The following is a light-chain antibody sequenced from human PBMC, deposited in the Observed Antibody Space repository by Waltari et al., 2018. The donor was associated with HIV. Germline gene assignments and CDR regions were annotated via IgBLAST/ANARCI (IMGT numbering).Light chain of an antibody. V-gene: IGLV1-44*01. J-gene: IGLJ3*02. CDR2: SNN. CDR3: STWDASLNGWV. Sequence: QSVLTQPPSASGTPGQRVTISCSGSSSSIGTYTIKRYRQLPGMAPKLLIYSNNQRPSGVPDRFSGSKSGTSASLAISGLQSEDEADYSCSTWDASLNGWVFGGGTKLTVL. CDR1: SSSIGTYT.